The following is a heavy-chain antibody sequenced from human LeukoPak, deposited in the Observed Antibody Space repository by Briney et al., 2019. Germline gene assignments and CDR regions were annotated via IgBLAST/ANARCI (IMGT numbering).Heavy chain of an antibody. Sequence: GGSLRLSCAAPGFTFSSYAMSWVRQAPGKGLEWVSAISGSGGSTYYADSVKGRFTISRDTSKDTLYLQMNSLRAEDTAVCYCAKRVGYCSGGSCSDTWFDPWGQGTLVTVSS. V-gene: IGHV3-23*01. CDR2: ISGSGGST. J-gene: IGHJ5*02. CDR1: GFTFSSYA. D-gene: IGHD2-15*01. CDR3: AKRVGYCSGGSCSDTWFDP.